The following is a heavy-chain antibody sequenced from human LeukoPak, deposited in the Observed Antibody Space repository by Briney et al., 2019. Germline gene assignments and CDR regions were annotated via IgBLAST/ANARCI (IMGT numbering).Heavy chain of an antibody. CDR2: IYSGGNT. CDR1: GFTVSSNY. D-gene: IGHD6-19*01. J-gene: IGHJ4*02. CDR3: ARDSIAVAGRDY. V-gene: IGHV3-53*01. Sequence: PGGSLRLSCAASGFTVSSNYRSWVRQTPGKGLEWVSVIYSGGNTYYADSVKGRFTISSENSKHTLYLQMNSLRAEDTAVYYCARDSIAVAGRDYWGQGTLVTVSS.